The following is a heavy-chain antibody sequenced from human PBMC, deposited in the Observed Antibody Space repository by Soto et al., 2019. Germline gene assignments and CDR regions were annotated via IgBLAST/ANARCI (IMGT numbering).Heavy chain of an antibody. Sequence: PGGSLRLSWAASGFTFSSYAMSWVRQAPGKGLEWVSAISGSGGSTYYADSVKGRFTISRDNSKNTLYLQMNSLRAEDTAVYYCAKDPNFNQGRPDKFDYWGQGTLVTVSS. CDR1: GFTFSSYA. CDR3: AKDPNFNQGRPDKFDY. J-gene: IGHJ4*02. V-gene: IGHV3-23*01. D-gene: IGHD1-1*01. CDR2: ISGSGGST.